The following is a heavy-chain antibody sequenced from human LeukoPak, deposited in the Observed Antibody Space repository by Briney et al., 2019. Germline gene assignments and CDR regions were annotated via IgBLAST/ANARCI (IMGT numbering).Heavy chain of an antibody. J-gene: IGHJ4*02. V-gene: IGHV1-69*13. D-gene: IGHD3-22*01. CDR2: IIPIFGTA. CDR1: GGTFSNYA. CDR3: AREDRSAWGHYFDY. Sequence: SVKVSCKASGGTFSNYAISWVRQAPGQGLEWMGGIIPIFGTANYAQKFQGRVTITADEFTSTAYMVLSSLKSEDTAVYYCAREDRSAWGHYFDYWGQGTLVTVSS.